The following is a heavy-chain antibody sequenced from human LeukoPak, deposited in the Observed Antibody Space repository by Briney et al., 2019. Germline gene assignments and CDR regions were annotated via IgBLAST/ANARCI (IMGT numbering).Heavy chain of an antibody. CDR3: AREFEGTASGAGY. V-gene: IGHV3-21*01. Sequence: GGSLRLSCAASGFTFSSYSMNWIRQAPGKGLEWVSSMSVGSGLIYYAESVKGRFTVSRDNAKKSLYLQMNSLRAEDTAVYYCAREFEGTASGAGYWGQGTLVSVSS. CDR1: GFTFSSYS. CDR2: MSVGSGLI. J-gene: IGHJ4*02. D-gene: IGHD1-26*01.